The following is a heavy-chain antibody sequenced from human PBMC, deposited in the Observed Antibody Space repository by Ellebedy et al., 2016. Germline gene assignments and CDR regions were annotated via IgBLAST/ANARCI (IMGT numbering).Heavy chain of an antibody. CDR2: FDPEDGET. J-gene: IGHJ1*01. V-gene: IGHV1-24*01. CDR3: AAVQVYRSRWGGENFQH. D-gene: IGHD6-13*01. Sequence: ASVKVSCKVSGYTLNELSVHWVRQAPGKGLEWMGGFDPEDGETIYAQKFQGRVTVTEDTSTETAYMELSSLRSEDTAEYYCAAVQVYRSRWGGENFQHWGQGTLVTVSS. CDR1: GYTLNELS.